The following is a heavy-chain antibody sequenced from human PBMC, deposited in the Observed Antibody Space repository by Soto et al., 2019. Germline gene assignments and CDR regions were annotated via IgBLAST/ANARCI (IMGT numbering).Heavy chain of an antibody. D-gene: IGHD3-22*01. V-gene: IGHV1-18*04. CDR2: ISAYNGNT. Sequence: ASVKVSCKASGYTFTSYGISWVRQAPGQGLEWMGWISAYNGNTNYAQKLQGRVTMTTDTSTSTAYMELRSLRSDDTAVYYCARVLGSSGYRKKDAFDIWGQGTMVTVSS. CDR3: ARVLGSSGYRKKDAFDI. CDR1: GYTFTSYG. J-gene: IGHJ3*02.